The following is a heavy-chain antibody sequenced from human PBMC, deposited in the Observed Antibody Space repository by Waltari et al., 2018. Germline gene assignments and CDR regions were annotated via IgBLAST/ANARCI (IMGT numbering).Heavy chain of an antibody. CDR1: GYTFTGYY. J-gene: IGHJ6*02. CDR3: ARGPVVVIATYYYYGMDV. CDR2: INPNRGGT. D-gene: IGHD2-21*01. Sequence: QVQLVQSGAEVKKPGASVKVSCKASGYTFTGYYMHWVRQAPGQGLEWMGRINPNRGGTNYGQRFQGRVTMTRDTSISTAYMELSRLRSDDTAVYYCARGPVVVIATYYYYGMDVWGQGTTVTVSS. V-gene: IGHV1-2*06.